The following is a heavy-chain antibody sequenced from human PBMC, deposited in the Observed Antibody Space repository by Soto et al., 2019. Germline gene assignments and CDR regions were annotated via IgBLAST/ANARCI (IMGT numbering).Heavy chain of an antibody. J-gene: IGHJ6*02. CDR3: ANSREWGDIVVVPAATRYGMDV. Sequence: GASVKVSCKASGGTFSSYAISWVRQAPGQGLEWMGGIIPIFGTANYAQKFQGRVTITADESTSTAYMELSSLRSEDTAVYYCANSREWGDIVVVPAATRYGMDVWGQGTTVTVSS. CDR2: IIPIFGTA. D-gene: IGHD2-2*01. CDR1: GGTFSSYA. V-gene: IGHV1-69*13.